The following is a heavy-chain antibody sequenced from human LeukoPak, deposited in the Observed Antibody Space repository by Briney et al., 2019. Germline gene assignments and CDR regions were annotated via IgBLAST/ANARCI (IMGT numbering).Heavy chain of an antibody. CDR3: AREQLVYDL. D-gene: IGHD6-6*01. CDR2: INADGSST. CDR1: GFTFSSYA. J-gene: IGHJ5*02. Sequence: GGSLRLSCAASGFTFSSYAMSWVRQAPGKRLVWVSRINADGSSTSHADSVKGRFTISRDNAKNTLYLQMNSLRAEDTAVYYCAREQLVYDLWGQGTLVTVSS. V-gene: IGHV3-74*01.